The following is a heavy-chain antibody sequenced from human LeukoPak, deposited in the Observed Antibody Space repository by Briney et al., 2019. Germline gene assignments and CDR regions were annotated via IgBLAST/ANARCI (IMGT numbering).Heavy chain of an antibody. Sequence: PGGSLRLSCAATGFTFSSYAMRWVRQAPGKGLEYVSAISSNGGSTYYANSVKGRFTISRDNSKNTLYLQMGSLRAEDMAVYYCARQATRIAAAGTSIDYWGQGTLVTVSS. V-gene: IGHV3-64*01. J-gene: IGHJ4*02. CDR1: GFTFSSYA. CDR2: ISSNGGST. CDR3: ARQATRIAAAGTSIDY. D-gene: IGHD6-13*01.